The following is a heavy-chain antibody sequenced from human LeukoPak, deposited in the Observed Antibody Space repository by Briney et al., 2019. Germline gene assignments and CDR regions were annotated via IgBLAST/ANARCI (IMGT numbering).Heavy chain of an antibody. D-gene: IGHD3-22*01. CDR3: ARHGWHYYDSSGYYYF. V-gene: IGHV4-38-2*01. CDR2: SYHSVST. Sequence: KPSETLSLTCAVSGYSISSGYYWGWVRQPPGRGREGVGSSYHSVSTYYAPPLQSRVTISVDTSKNQFSLKLSSVTAADTAVYYCARHGWHYYDSSGYYYFGGQGTLVTVSS. CDR1: GYSISSGYY. J-gene: IGHJ4*02.